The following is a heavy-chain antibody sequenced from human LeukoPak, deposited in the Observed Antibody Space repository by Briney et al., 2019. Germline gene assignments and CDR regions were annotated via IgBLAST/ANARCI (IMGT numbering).Heavy chain of an antibody. D-gene: IGHD3-10*01. Sequence: GGSLRLSCAASGFTFSSYAMHWVRQASGKGLEWVAVISYDGSNKYYADSVKGRFTISRDNSKNTLYLQMNSLRAEDTAVYYCAREPAPYYYGSGSYLQHWGQGTLVTVSS. CDR2: ISYDGSNK. CDR1: GFTFSSYA. V-gene: IGHV3-30*04. J-gene: IGHJ1*01. CDR3: AREPAPYYYGSGSYLQH.